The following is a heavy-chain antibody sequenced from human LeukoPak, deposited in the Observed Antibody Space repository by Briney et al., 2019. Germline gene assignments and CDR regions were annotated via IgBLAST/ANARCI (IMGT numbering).Heavy chain of an antibody. V-gene: IGHV1-46*01. CDR3: ARDPEALRYFDWLFDTNWFDP. CDR2: INPSGGST. J-gene: IGHJ5*02. D-gene: IGHD3-9*01. Sequence: ASVKVSCKASGYTFTSYYMHWVRQAPGQGLEWMGIINPSGGSTSYAQKFQGRVTMTRDTSTSTVYMELSSLRSEDTAVYYCARDPEALRYFDWLFDTNWFDPWGQGTLVTVSS. CDR1: GYTFTSYY.